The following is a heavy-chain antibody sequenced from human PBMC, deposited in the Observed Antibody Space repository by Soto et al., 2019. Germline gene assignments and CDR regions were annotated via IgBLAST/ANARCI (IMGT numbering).Heavy chain of an antibody. CDR3: ARDPLIAAAGLEGFDY. CDR1: GGTFSSYT. J-gene: IGHJ4*02. CDR2: IIPIVGIA. Sequence: QVQLVQSGAEVKKPGSSVKVSCKASGGTFSSYTISWVRQAPGQGLEWMGRIIPIVGIANYAQKFQGRVTTTADKSTSTAYMELSSLRSEDTAVYYCARDPLIAAAGLEGFDYWGQGTLVTVSS. V-gene: IGHV1-69*08. D-gene: IGHD6-13*01.